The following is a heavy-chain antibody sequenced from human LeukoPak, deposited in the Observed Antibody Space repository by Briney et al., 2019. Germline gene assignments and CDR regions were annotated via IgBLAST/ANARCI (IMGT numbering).Heavy chain of an antibody. Sequence: ASVKVSCKASAYTFTGNYIHWVRQAPGQGLERLGRINPNSGGTNYAQKFQGRVTLTRDTSISTAYMDLTRLRSDDTAVYYCARDVYDVLTGYYKLDYWGQGTLVTVSS. V-gene: IGHV1-2*06. CDR1: AYTFTGNY. D-gene: IGHD3-9*01. CDR2: INPNSGGT. CDR3: ARDVYDVLTGYYKLDY. J-gene: IGHJ4*02.